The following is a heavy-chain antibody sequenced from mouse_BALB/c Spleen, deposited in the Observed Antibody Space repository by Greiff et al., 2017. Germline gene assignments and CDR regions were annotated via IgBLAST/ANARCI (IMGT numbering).Heavy chain of an antibody. V-gene: IGHV14-3*02. J-gene: IGHJ3*01. CDR2: IDPANGNT. CDR1: GFNIKDTY. Sequence: VQLQQSGAELVKPGASVKLSCTASGFNIKDTYMHWVKQRPEQGLEWIGRIDPANGNTKYDPKFQGKATITADTSSNTAYLQLSSLTSEDTAVYYCASPWGGGGFAYWGQGTLVTVSA. CDR3: ASPWGGGGFAY.